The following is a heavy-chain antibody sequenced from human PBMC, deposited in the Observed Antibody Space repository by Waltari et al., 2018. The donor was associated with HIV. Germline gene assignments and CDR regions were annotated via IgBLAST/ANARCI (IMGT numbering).Heavy chain of an antibody. D-gene: IGHD3-3*01. V-gene: IGHV4-61*02. CDR3: ARGSYDFWSGAQGYYYYYGMDV. Sequence: QVQLQESGPGLVKPSQTLSLTCTVSGGSISSGSYYWSWIRQPAGKGLEWIGRIYTSGSTNYNPSLKSRVTISVDTSKNQFSLKLSSVTAADTAVYYCARGSYDFWSGAQGYYYYYGMDVWGQGTTVTVSS. J-gene: IGHJ6*02. CDR2: IYTSGST. CDR1: GGSISSGSYY.